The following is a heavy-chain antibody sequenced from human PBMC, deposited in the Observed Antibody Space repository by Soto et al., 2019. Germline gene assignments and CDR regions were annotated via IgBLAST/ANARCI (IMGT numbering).Heavy chain of an antibody. J-gene: IGHJ3*02. D-gene: IGHD2-21*01. Sequence: ASETLRLSCAASGFTFSSYSMNWVRQAPGKGLEWVSSISSSSSYIYYADSVKGRFTISRDNAKNSLYLQMNSLRAEDTAVYYCARREYSLDAFDIWGQGTMVTVSS. CDR3: ARREYSLDAFDI. CDR2: ISSSSSYI. V-gene: IGHV3-21*01. CDR1: GFTFSSYS.